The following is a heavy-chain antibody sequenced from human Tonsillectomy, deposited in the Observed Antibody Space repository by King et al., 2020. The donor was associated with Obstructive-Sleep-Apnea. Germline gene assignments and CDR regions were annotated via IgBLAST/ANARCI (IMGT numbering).Heavy chain of an antibody. V-gene: IGHV3-15*01. D-gene: IGHD3/OR15-3a*01. J-gene: IGHJ4*02. CDR3: ATDPADYYFDY. Sequence: EVQLVESGGGLVKPGGSLRLSCAASGLTFSVAWMTWVRQAPGTGVEWVGRIKSKTDGGTTEYAAPVRGRFPISRDDSTNTLYLQMNSLKTEDTAVYYCATDPADYYFDYWGQGTLVTVSS. CDR2: IKSKTDGGTT. CDR1: GLTFSVAW.